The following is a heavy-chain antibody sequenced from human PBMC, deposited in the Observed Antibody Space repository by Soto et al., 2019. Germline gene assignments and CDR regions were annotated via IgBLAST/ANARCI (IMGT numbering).Heavy chain of an antibody. Sequence: GGSLRLSCAASGFTFSSYGMHWVRQAPGKGLEWVAVISYDGSNKYYADSVKGRFTISRDNSKNTLYLQMNSLRAEDTAVYYCAKDKTIFGVVITPNFDCWGQRTLVTVSS. D-gene: IGHD3-3*01. CDR1: GFTFSSYG. J-gene: IGHJ4*02. CDR3: AKDKTIFGVVITPNFDC. CDR2: ISYDGSNK. V-gene: IGHV3-30*18.